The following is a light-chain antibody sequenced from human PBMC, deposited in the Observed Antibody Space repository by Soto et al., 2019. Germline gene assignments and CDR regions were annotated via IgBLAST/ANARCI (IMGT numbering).Light chain of an antibody. CDR2: ATS. J-gene: IGKJ3*01. Sequence: DIQMTQSPSSLSATLGDRVTITWRASQGINHYLAWFQQKAGKVPKLLIYATSTLQSGVPSRFSGSGFGTDFTLTISSLQPEDVATYYCQKHNSAPLFFGPGTKVDIK. V-gene: IGKV1-27*01. CDR3: QKHNSAPLF. CDR1: QGINHY.